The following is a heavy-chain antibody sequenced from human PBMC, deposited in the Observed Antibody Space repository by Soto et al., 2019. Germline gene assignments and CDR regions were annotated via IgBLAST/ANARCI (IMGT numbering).Heavy chain of an antibody. CDR1: GFTFSSYT. Sequence: GGSLRLSCAASGFTFSSYTLNWVRRAPGKGLEWVATSSDRRTGNTHYSDSVRGRFTLSRDYSRNILFLQMDSLRADDTALYYCTTWLTAHFDYWGRGTQVTVSS. D-gene: IGHD2-21*02. CDR2: SSDRRTGNT. J-gene: IGHJ4*02. V-gene: IGHV3-23*01. CDR3: TTWLTAHFDY.